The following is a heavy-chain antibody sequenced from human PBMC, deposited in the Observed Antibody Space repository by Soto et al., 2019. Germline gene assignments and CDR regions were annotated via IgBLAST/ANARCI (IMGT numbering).Heavy chain of an antibody. CDR2: IDSDGSST. CDR3: ARGRPYGMDV. CDR1: GFTFGSYW. V-gene: IGHV3-74*01. Sequence: EVQLVESGGGLVQPGGSLRVSCAASGFTFGSYWMNWVRQAPGKGLVWVSRIDSDGSSTTYADSVKGRFTTSRDNAKNTLYLQMSSLSVEDTAVYYCARGRPYGMDVWGQGPTVTVSS. J-gene: IGHJ6*02.